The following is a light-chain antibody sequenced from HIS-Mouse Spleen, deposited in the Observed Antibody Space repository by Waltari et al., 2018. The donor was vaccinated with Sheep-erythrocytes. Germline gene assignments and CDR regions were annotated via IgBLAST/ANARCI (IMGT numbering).Light chain of an antibody. CDR1: SASIARNY. V-gene: IGLV6-57*04. Sequence: NFMLTQPHSVSESPGKTVTISCTRSSASIARNYAQWYQQRPGSAPTTVIYEDNQRPSGVPDRFSGSIDSSSNSASLTISGLKTEDEADYYCQSYDSSNQVFGGGTKLTVL. CDR2: EDN. CDR3: QSYDSSNQV. J-gene: IGLJ3*02.